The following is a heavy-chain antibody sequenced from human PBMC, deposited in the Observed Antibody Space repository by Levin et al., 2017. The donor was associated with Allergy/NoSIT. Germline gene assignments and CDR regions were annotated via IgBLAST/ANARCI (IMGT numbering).Heavy chain of an antibody. CDR3: AKDHHCSSTSCYGDYFDY. D-gene: IGHD2-2*01. CDR1: GFTFSSYA. CDR2: ISGSGGST. V-gene: IGHV3-23*01. Sequence: ETLSLTCAASGFTFSSYAMSWVRQAPGKGLEWVSAISGSGGSTYYADSVKGRFTISRDNSKNTLYLQMNSLRAEDTAVYYCAKDHHCSSTSCYGDYFDYWGQGTLVTVSS. J-gene: IGHJ4*02.